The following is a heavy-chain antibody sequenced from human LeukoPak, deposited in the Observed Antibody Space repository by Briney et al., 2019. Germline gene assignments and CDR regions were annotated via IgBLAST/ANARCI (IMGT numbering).Heavy chain of an antibody. D-gene: IGHD1-1*01. CDR1: GGSISNYY. J-gene: IGHJ4*02. Sequence: TSDTLSLTCTVSGGSISNYYWAWIRQPVGRELEWIGRVSSSGSSNYNPSLESRVTISLDASKKQFSLKLTSVSAADTAMYYCARESRIPLERLSIDFWGQGTLVTVSS. CDR3: ARESRIPLERLSIDF. V-gene: IGHV4-4*07. CDR2: VSSSGSS.